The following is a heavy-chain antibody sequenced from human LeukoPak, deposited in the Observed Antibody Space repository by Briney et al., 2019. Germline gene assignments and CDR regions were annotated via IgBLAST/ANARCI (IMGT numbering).Heavy chain of an antibody. D-gene: IGHD3-10*01. CDR2: FYYSGST. Sequence: LTCAXSGXXISSGYYWGGSRQPPGKGLEWIGRFYYSGSTNYNPSLKSRVTISGETDKNHFSLKLSSVTAADTAVYYCVYYYGSGSVEYWGQGTLVTVSS. CDR3: VYYYGSGSVEY. J-gene: IGHJ4*02. CDR1: GXXISSGYY. V-gene: IGHV4-38-2*01.